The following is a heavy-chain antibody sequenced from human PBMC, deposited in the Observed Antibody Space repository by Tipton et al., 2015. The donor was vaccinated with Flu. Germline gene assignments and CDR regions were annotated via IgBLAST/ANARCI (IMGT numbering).Heavy chain of an antibody. D-gene: IGHD1-26*01. CDR2: IYYSGNT. J-gene: IGHJ5*02. CDR1: GGSIISSSFY. Sequence: TLSLTCTVSGGSIISSSFYWGWIRQPPGKGLEWIGNIYYSGNTYYNPPLKSRVTVSVDTSKNQLSLKLTSVTAADTAVYYCARARQWASYFDWFDPWGQGTLVTVSS. V-gene: IGHV4-39*07. CDR3: ARARQWASYFDWFDP.